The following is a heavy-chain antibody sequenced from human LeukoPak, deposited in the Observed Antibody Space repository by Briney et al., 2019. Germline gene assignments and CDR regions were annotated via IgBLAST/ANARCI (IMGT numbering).Heavy chain of an antibody. Sequence: SETLSLTCTVSGVSISSYYWSWLRQPPGRGLEWIGYIYYSGSTDHNPSLQSRVSISVDKSKKQFSPKLSSLTAADTAVYYFARGPTVTGDAFDIRGQGTMVTVSA. J-gene: IGHJ3*02. CDR2: IYYSGST. V-gene: IGHV4-59*01. CDR1: GVSISSYY. CDR3: ARGPTVTGDAFDI. D-gene: IGHD4-17*01.